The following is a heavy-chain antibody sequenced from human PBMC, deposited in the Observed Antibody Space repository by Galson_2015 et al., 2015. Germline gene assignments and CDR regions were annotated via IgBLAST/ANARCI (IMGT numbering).Heavy chain of an antibody. J-gene: IGHJ3*02. CDR2: ISGSGGST. Sequence: SLRLSCAASGFTFSSYAMSWVRQAPGKGLEWVSAISGSGGSTYYADSVKGRFTISRDNSKNTLYLQMNSLRAEDTAVYYCAKDGDSGTAFDIWGQGTMVTVSS. V-gene: IGHV3-23*01. D-gene: IGHD1-26*01. CDR1: GFTFSSYA. CDR3: AKDGDSGTAFDI.